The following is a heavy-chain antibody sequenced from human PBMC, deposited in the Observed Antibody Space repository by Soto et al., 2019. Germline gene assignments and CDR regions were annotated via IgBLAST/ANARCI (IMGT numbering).Heavy chain of an antibody. CDR1: GFDFSKYR. CDR2: IDESGSSR. D-gene: IGHD1-26*01. CDR3: ATETTTWSRGLDY. J-gene: IGHJ4*02. Sequence: EVQLVESGGGLVQPGGSLRLSCAASGFDFSKYRMNWVRQVPGKGLEWISNIDESGSSRYYADSAKGRFTISRDNAKNSVYMQMNSLRGEDTAVYYCATETTTWSRGLDYWGQGTLVTVSS. V-gene: IGHV3-48*01.